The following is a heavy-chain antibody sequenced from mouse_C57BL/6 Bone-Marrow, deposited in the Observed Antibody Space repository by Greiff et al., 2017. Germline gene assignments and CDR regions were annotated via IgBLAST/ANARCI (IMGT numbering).Heavy chain of an antibody. V-gene: IGHV5-2*01. J-gene: IGHJ2*01. Sequence: EVKLMESGGGLVQPGESLKLSCESNEYEFPSHDMSWVRKTPEKRLELVAAINSDGGSTYYPDTMERRFIISRDNTKKTLDLQMSSLRSEDTALYYCARRAMITTLFDYWGQGTTLTVSS. CDR1: EYEFPSHD. D-gene: IGHD2-1*01. CDR3: ARRAMITTLFDY. CDR2: INSDGGST.